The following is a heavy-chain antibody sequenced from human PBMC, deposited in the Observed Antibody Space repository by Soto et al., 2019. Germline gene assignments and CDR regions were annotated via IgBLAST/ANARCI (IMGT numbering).Heavy chain of an antibody. CDR3: ARFPPVSVAAIPWGDFDYYMDV. J-gene: IGHJ6*03. CDR2: IFSNDEK. V-gene: IGHV2-26*01. CDR1: GFSLSNARMG. Sequence: GSGPTLVNPPETLTLTCTVSGFSLSNARMGVSWIRQPPGKALEWLAHIFSNDEKSYSTSLKSRLTISKDTSKSHVVLTLTNMDPVDTATFYCARFPPVSVAAIPWGDFDYYMDVWGKGTTVTVSS. D-gene: IGHD2-15*01.